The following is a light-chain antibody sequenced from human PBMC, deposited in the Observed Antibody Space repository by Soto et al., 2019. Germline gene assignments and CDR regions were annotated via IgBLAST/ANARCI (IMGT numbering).Light chain of an antibody. CDR2: RNN. Sequence: QSVLTQPPSASGTPGQRVTISCSGSSSNIGSNYVYWYQQLPGTAPKLLIYRNNQRPSGVPDRFSGSKSGTSASLAISGLRSEDEAYYYCAEWDESLSGPYVFGTGNKVTVL. CDR3: AEWDESLSGPYV. V-gene: IGLV1-47*01. CDR1: SSNIGSNY. J-gene: IGLJ1*01.